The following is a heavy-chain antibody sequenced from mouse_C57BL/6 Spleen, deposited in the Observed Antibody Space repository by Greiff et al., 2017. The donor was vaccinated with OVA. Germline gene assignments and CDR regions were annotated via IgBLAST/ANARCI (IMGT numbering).Heavy chain of an antibody. CDR1: GYTFTDYY. J-gene: IGHJ2*01. CDR3: ARDRGDYDEYYFDY. D-gene: IGHD2-4*01. V-gene: IGHV1-26*01. Sequence: EVQLQQSGPELVKPGASVKISCKASGYTFTDYYMNWVKQSHGKSLEWIGDINPNNGGTSYNQKFKGKATLTVDKSSSTAYMELRSLTSEDSAVYYCARDRGDYDEYYFDYWGQGTTLTVSS. CDR2: INPNNGGT.